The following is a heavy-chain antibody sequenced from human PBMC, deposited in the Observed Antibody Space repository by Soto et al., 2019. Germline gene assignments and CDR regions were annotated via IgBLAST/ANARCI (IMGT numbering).Heavy chain of an antibody. CDR1: GFTFGRHG. V-gene: IGHV3-33*01. Sequence: QVQLVESGGGVVQPGGSLRLSCAASGFTFGRHGMHWVRQAPGKGLEWVAVIGSDGRRASYADSVKGRFIISRDNGQNTIYLQMNSLRAEETAVYYCARDDDYGDNGLDYWGQGTLVTVSS. J-gene: IGHJ4*02. CDR2: IGSDGRRA. CDR3: ARDDDYGDNGLDY. D-gene: IGHD4-17*01.